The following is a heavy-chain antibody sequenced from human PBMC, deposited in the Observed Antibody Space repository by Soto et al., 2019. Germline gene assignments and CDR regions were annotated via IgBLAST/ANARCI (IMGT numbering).Heavy chain of an antibody. CDR3: AREMERGWNPPGPMDV. CDR1: GDSVSRNSVA. J-gene: IGHJ6*02. Sequence: KQSQTLSLTCAISGDSVSRNSVAWSWIRQSPSRGLEWLGTTYYRSKWYNDYAETLRGRLTINPDPYENHFSLQLNSVTPEDTAVYYCAREMERGWNPPGPMDVWGQGTTVTVSS. D-gene: IGHD1-1*01. V-gene: IGHV6-1*01. CDR2: TYYRSKWYN.